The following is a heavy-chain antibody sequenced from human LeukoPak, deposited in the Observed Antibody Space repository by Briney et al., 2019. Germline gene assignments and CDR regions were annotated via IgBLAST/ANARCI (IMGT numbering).Heavy chain of an antibody. V-gene: IGHV3-7*01. Sequence: GGSLRLSCAASGFTFNTYTMNWVRQAPGKGLEWVANIKEDGSIQYYVDSLKGRVTISRDNAKNSLYLQMTSLRLEDTAIYYCARGGRYFVNWGQGTLVTVSS. CDR1: GFTFNTYT. D-gene: IGHD1-26*01. CDR2: IKEDGSIQ. CDR3: ARGGRYFVN. J-gene: IGHJ4*02.